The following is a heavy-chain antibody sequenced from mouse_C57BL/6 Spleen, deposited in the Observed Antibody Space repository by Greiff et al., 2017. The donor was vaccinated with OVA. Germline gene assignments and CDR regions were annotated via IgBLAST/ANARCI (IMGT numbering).Heavy chain of an antibody. J-gene: IGHJ3*01. V-gene: IGHV1-64*01. D-gene: IGHD1-1*01. CDR1: GYTFTSYW. Sequence: QVQLQQPGAELVKPGASVKLSCKASGYTFTSYWMHWVKQRPGQGLEWIGMIHPNSGSTNYNEKFKSKATLTVDKSSSTAYMQLRSLTSEDSAVYYCARSGYYGSSSFAYWGQGTLVTVSA. CDR3: ARSGYYGSSSFAY. CDR2: IHPNSGST.